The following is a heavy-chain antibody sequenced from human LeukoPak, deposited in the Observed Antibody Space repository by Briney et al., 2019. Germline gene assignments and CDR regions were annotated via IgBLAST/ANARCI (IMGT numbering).Heavy chain of an antibody. CDR2: IYYSGST. J-gene: IGHJ6*04. Sequence: SETLSLTCTVSGGSFSSGSYYWSWIRQPPGTGLEWIGYIYYSGSTNYNPSLKSRVTISVDTSKNQFSLKLSSVTAADTAVYYCAKDRLLWFGELSYGMDVWGKGTTVTVSS. V-gene: IGHV4-61*01. CDR1: GGSFSSGSYY. D-gene: IGHD3-10*01. CDR3: AKDRLLWFGELSYGMDV.